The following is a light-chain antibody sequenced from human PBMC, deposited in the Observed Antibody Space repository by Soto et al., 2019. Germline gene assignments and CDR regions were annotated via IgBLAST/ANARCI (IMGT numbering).Light chain of an antibody. J-gene: IGLJ2*01. Sequence: QSVLTQPPSASGSPGQSVTISCTGTSSDVGGYNYVYWYQQHPGKAPKLMIYDISKRPSGVPDRFSGSKSGNTASLTVAGLHADDEADYYCSSYAGSNNVVFGGGTKVTVL. CDR3: SSYAGSNNVV. CDR2: DIS. V-gene: IGLV2-8*01. CDR1: SSDVGGYNY.